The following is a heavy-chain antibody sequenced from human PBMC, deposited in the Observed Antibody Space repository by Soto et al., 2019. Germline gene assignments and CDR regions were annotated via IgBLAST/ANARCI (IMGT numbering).Heavy chain of an antibody. CDR1: GGSVSSGSYY. D-gene: IGHD2-2*01. V-gene: IGHV4-61*01. J-gene: IGHJ6*02. Sequence: TSETLSLTCPVSGGSVSSGSYYWSWIRQPPGKGLEWMGDIYYSGSTNYNPSLKSRVTISVDTSRDQFSLKLSSVTAADTAVYYCARGDCSSTSCYVNYYYYGMDVWGQGTTVTVSS. CDR3: ARGDCSSTSCYVNYYYYGMDV. CDR2: IYYSGST.